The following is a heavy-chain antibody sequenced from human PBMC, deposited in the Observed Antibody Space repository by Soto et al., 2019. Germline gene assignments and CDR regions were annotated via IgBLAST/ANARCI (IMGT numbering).Heavy chain of an antibody. J-gene: IGHJ4*02. V-gene: IGHV3-23*01. D-gene: IGHD2-15*01. CDR3: ARYCSGGSCSSGFDY. Sequence: GGALRLSRAASGFTFSSYAMSWVRQAPGKGLEWVSAISGSGGSTYYADSVKGRFTISKDNSKNTLYLQMNSPRAEDTAVYYCARYCSGGSCSSGFDYWGQGTLVTVSS. CDR2: ISGSGGST. CDR1: GFTFSSYA.